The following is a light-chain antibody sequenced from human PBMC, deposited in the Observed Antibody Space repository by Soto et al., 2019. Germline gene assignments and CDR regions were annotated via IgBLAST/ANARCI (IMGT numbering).Light chain of an antibody. CDR1: ESISTR. Sequence: DIQMTQFPSTLSASVGDRVTITCRASESISTRLAWYQQKPGKAPNLLIYDVSSLESGVPSRFSGGGSGTEFTLTISSLQPDDFVTYYCQQYNSYPRTFGQGTKLEIK. CDR2: DVS. CDR3: QQYNSYPRT. V-gene: IGKV1-5*01. J-gene: IGKJ2*01.